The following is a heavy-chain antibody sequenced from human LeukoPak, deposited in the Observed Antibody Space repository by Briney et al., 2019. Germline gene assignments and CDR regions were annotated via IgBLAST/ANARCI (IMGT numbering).Heavy chain of an antibody. V-gene: IGHV3-30*04. Sequence: GRSLRLSCAASGFTFSSYAMHWVRLAPGKGLEWVAVISYDGSNKYYADSVKGRFTISRDDSKNTLYLQMNSLRAEDTAVYYCARNGAVAWYYFDYWGQGTLVTVSS. J-gene: IGHJ4*02. CDR2: ISYDGSNK. CDR1: GFTFSSYA. CDR3: ARNGAVAWYYFDY. D-gene: IGHD6-19*01.